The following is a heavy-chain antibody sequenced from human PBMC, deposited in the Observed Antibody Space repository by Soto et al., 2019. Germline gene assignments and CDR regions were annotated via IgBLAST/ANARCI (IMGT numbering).Heavy chain of an antibody. D-gene: IGHD1-26*01. Sequence: EVQLVESGGGLGQPGGSLRLSCAASGFTFSDYNMNWVRQAPGKGLEWVSYISGSSSTIYYADSVKGRFTISRDNAKNSLYLQMNSLRDEDTAVYYCANSGNYYMGYWGQGTLVTVSS. J-gene: IGHJ4*02. CDR3: ANSGNYYMGY. V-gene: IGHV3-48*02. CDR1: GFTFSDYN. CDR2: ISGSSSTI.